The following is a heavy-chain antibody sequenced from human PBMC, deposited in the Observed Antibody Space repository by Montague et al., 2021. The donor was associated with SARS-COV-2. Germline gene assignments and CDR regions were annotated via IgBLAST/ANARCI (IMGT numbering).Heavy chain of an antibody. CDR3: VREKAGGLRNVFDI. J-gene: IGHJ3*02. CDR2: IYHSGTT. CDR1: GFSIGSGDY. Sequence: SETLSLTCTVSGFSIGSGDYWGWIRQHPGKRLEWIGSIYHSGTTSYNQPLQRRLTMIIDTSTNQYSLRLTSVTAADTAVFYCVREKAGGLRNVFDIRGQGTTVTVSS. V-gene: IGHV4-38-2*02.